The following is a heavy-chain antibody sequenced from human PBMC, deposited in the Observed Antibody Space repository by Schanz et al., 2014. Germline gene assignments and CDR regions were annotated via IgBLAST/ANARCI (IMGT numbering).Heavy chain of an antibody. Sequence: QVQLVQSGAEVKKPGASVKVSCKTSGYTFSSYGITWVRQAPGQGLEWMGWISAYNGHTDYAQKLQGRVTLTTDTSTSTAYMELRNLRSDDTAVYYCARAKRFGDMDFWGQGTTVTVSS. J-gene: IGHJ6*02. CDR2: ISAYNGHT. CDR1: GYTFSSYG. CDR3: ARAKRFGDMDF. V-gene: IGHV1-18*01. D-gene: IGHD3-10*01.